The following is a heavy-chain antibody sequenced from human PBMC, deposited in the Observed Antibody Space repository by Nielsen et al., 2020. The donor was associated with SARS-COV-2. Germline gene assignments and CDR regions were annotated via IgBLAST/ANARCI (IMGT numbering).Heavy chain of an antibody. D-gene: IGHD4/OR15-4a*01. CDR1: GGTFSSYT. Sequence: SVKVSCKASGGTFSSYTISWVRQAPGQGLEWMGRIIPILGIANYAQKFQGRVTITADKSTSTAYMELSSLRSEDTAVYYCARDLTRGYYYYGMDVWGQGTTVTVSS. CDR3: ARDLTRGYYYYGMDV. J-gene: IGHJ6*02. CDR2: IIPILGIA. V-gene: IGHV1-69*04.